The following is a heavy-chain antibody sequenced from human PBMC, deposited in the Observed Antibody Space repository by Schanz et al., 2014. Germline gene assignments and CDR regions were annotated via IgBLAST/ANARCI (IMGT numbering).Heavy chain of an antibody. CDR1: GYTFTDYH. CDR2: INPNSGGT. D-gene: IGHD3-10*01. J-gene: IGHJ5*02. CDR3: AREGTVIRGLSGWFDP. V-gene: IGHV1-2*06. Sequence: QVQLVQSGAEVKKPGASVKVSCKSSGYTFTDYHIHWVRQAPGQGLEYMGRINPNSGGTNFAQKFQGRVTMTRDTSISTGDMELSRLRSDDTAVYYCAREGTVIRGLSGWFDPWGQGTLVTVSS.